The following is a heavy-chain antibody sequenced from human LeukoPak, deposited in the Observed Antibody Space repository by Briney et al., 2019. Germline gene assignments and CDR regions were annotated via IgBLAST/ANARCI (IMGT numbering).Heavy chain of an antibody. D-gene: IGHD6-13*01. Sequence: GEPRKISYKGSVYSFTNTWIGWVRQLPGKGLGGMGIIYPGDSNTRYSPSFQGQVTISADKSIRTAYLQWSSLKASATAMYYCARRWEYSSSWYLFDYWGQGTLVTVSS. J-gene: IGHJ4*02. CDR2: IYPGDSNT. CDR1: VYSFTNTW. V-gene: IGHV5-51*01. CDR3: ARRWEYSSSWYLFDY.